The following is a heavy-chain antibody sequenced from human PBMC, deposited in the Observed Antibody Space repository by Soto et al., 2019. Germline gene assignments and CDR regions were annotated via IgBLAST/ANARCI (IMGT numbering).Heavy chain of an antibody. Sequence: QVQLQESGPGLVKPSGTLSLTCAVSGGSISSSNWWSWVRQPPGKGLEWIGEIYHSGSTNYNPSLKSRVTISVDKSKNQFSLKLSSVTAADTAVYYCARGRDYYDSSGYYYVMGYYFDYWGQGTLVTVSS. J-gene: IGHJ4*02. CDR3: ARGRDYYDSSGYYYVMGYYFDY. CDR2: IYHSGST. CDR1: GGSISSSNW. V-gene: IGHV4-4*02. D-gene: IGHD3-22*01.